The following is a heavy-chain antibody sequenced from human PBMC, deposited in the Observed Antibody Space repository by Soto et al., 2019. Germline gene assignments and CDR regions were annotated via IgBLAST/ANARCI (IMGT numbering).Heavy chain of an antibody. J-gene: IGHJ6*02. CDR3: AKDEVGAVYYYCYGMDV. V-gene: IGHV3-23*01. D-gene: IGHD1-26*01. CDR2: ISGSGGST. CDR1: GFTFSSYA. Sequence: EVQLLESGGGLVQPGGSLRLSCAASGFTFSSYAMSWVRQAPGKGLEWVSAISGSGGSTYYADSVKGRFTISRDNSKNTLDLQMNSLRAEDTAVYYCAKDEVGAVYYYCYGMDVWGQGTTVTVSS.